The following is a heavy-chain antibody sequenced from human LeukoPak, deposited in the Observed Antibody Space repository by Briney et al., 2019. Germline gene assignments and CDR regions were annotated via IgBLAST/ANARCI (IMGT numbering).Heavy chain of an antibody. Sequence: SSETLSLTCGVSGGSISSGGYSWSWIRQPPGKGLEWIGYIYHSGSTYYNPSLKSRVTISVDRAKNQVSLKLSSVTAADTAVYYCARTIGGSSADCWGQGTLVTVSS. CDR3: ARTIGGSSADC. V-gene: IGHV4-30-2*01. CDR1: GGSISSGGYS. CDR2: IYHSGST. J-gene: IGHJ4*02. D-gene: IGHD6-13*01.